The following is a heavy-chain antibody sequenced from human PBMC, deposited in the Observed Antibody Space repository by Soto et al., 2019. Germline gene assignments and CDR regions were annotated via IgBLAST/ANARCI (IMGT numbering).Heavy chain of an antibody. J-gene: IGHJ4*01. Sequence: QLQLQESGPGLVKPSETLSLTCTVSGGSISSSSYYWGWIRQPPGKGLEWIGSIYYSGSTYCNPSLKSRVTISVDTSKNQFSLKLSSVTAAHTAVYYCARQDDFWSGYTLDYWGHGTLVTVSS. V-gene: IGHV4-39*01. CDR3: ARQDDFWSGYTLDY. CDR2: IYYSGST. D-gene: IGHD3-3*01. CDR1: GGSISSSSYY.